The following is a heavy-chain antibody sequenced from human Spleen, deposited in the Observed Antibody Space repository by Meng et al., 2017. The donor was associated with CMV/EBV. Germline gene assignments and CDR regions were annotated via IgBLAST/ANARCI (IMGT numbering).Heavy chain of an antibody. CDR1: GFTFDDYA. CDR3: AKEGLDCISTSCYPNRFFDL. Sequence: GGSLRLSCAASGFTFDDYAMHWVRQAPGKGLEWVSGISGSGDYTYYADSVKGRFTISRDNSKSTLYLQMNSLRAEDTAVYYCAKEGLDCISTSCYPNRFFDLWGRGTLVTVSS. CDR2: ISGSGDYT. D-gene: IGHD2-2*01. V-gene: IGHV3-23*01. J-gene: IGHJ2*01.